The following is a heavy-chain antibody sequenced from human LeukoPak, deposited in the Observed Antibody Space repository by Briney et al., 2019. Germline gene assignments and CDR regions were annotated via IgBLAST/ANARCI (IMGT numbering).Heavy chain of an antibody. D-gene: IGHD4-23*01. J-gene: IGHJ6*03. V-gene: IGHV4-4*07. CDR3: ARDFNSRKTYYMDV. Sequence: SETLSLTCTASGGSISSYYWSWIRQPAGKGLEWIGRIYTSGSTNYNPSLKSQVTMSVDTSKNQFSLKLSSVTAADTAVYYCARDFNSRKTYYMDVWGKGTTVTVSS. CDR2: IYTSGST. CDR1: GGSISSYY.